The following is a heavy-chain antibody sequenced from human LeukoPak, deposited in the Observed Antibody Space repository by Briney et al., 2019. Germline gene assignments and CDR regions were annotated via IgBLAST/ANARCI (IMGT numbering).Heavy chain of an antibody. CDR1: GFTVSSNS. CDR3: ARRAGAYSHPYDY. CDR2: IYSGTI. J-gene: IGHJ4*02. V-gene: IGHV3-53*01. D-gene: IGHD4/OR15-4a*01. Sequence: GGSLRLSCTVSGFTVSSNSMSWVRQAPGKGLEWVSFIYSGTIHYSDSVKGRFTISRDNSKNTLYLQMNSLRAEDTAAYYCARRAGAYSHPYDYWGQGTLVTVSS.